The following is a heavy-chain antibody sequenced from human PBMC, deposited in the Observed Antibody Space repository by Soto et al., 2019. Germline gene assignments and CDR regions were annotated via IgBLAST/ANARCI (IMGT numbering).Heavy chain of an antibody. CDR2: IYYGGKT. D-gene: IGHD3-9*01. CDR3: PSAYGPLNGPHRSQYFYAMDV. CDR1: GDSISSYY. J-gene: IGHJ6*02. Sequence: SETLSLTCSVSGDSISSYYWSWIRQPPGKGLEWIGYIYYGGKTEYNPSLKSRVTISVDTSKNQFSLRLNSVTNADTGVYYCPSAYGPLNGPHRSQYFYAMDVWGQGTTVNVSS. V-gene: IGHV4-59*01.